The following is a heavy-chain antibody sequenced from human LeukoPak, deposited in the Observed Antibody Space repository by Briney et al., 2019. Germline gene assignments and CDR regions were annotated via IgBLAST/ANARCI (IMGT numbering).Heavy chain of an antibody. CDR1: GYSFTSYA. Sequence: ASVTVSCKASGYSFTSYAMHWVRQAPGQRLEWMGWINAGNGNTKYSQKFQGRVTITRDTSASTAYMELSSLRSEDTAVYYCARGVRAAESDYWGQGTLVTVSS. D-gene: IGHD6-13*01. CDR3: ARGVRAAESDY. V-gene: IGHV1-3*01. CDR2: INAGNGNT. J-gene: IGHJ4*02.